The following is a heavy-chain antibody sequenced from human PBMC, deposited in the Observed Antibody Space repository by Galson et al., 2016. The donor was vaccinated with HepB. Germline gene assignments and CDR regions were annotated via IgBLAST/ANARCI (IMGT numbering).Heavy chain of an antibody. CDR2: VRDNGDRT. J-gene: IGHJ1*01. V-gene: IGHV3-23*01. CDR3: ARGLRVPPEYFQY. Sequence: SLRLSCAVSGLTFSNYAMTWVRLAPGKGLEWVSTVRDNGDRTSYADSVKGRFTISRDNSKNTLYLQMNSLRVEDTALYYCARGLRVPPEYFQYWGQGTLVSVSS. CDR1: GLTFSNYA.